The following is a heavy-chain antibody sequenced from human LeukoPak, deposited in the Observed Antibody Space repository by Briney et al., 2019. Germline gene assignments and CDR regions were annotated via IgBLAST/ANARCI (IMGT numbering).Heavy chain of an antibody. J-gene: IGHJ4*02. Sequence: PGGSLRLSCAASGFTFSSYSMNWVRQAPGKGLEWVSHISSSSSTIYYADSVKGRFTISRDNAKNSLYLQMNSLRAEDTAVYYCARARGSIFGVVTGKYYFDYWGQGTLVTVSS. V-gene: IGHV3-48*01. D-gene: IGHD3-3*01. CDR2: ISSSSSTI. CDR1: GFTFSSYS. CDR3: ARARGSIFGVVTGKYYFDY.